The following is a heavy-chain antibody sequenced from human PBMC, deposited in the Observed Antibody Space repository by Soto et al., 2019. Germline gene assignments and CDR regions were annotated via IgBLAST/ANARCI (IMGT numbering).Heavy chain of an antibody. CDR3: AGPLHGY. Sequence: GGSLRLSCAASGFTFSSYAMHWVRQAPGKGLEWVAVISYDGSNKYYADSVKGRFTISRDNSKNTLYLQMNSLRAEDTAVYYCAGPLHGYWGQGTPVTVSS. J-gene: IGHJ4*02. CDR1: GFTFSSYA. CDR2: ISYDGSNK. V-gene: IGHV3-30-3*01.